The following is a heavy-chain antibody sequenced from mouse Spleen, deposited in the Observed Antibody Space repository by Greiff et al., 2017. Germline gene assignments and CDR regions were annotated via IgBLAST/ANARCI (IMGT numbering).Heavy chain of an antibody. CDR3: AKYRYDVYYAMDY. D-gene: IGHD2-14*01. CDR2: IWRGGST. J-gene: IGHJ4*01. CDR1: GFSLTSYG. V-gene: IGHV2-5-1*01. Sequence: QVQLQQSGPSLVQPSQSLSITCTVSGFSLTSYGVHWVRQSPGKGLEWLGVIWRGGSTDYNAAFMSRLSITKDNSKSQVFFKMNSLQADDTAIYYCAKYRYDVYYAMDYWGQGTSVTVSS.